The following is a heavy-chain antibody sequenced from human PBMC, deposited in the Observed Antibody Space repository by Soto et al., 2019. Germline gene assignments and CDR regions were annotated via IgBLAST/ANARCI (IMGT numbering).Heavy chain of an antibody. CDR1: GVTVSSNY. V-gene: IGHV3-66*04. J-gene: IGHJ4*02. Sequence: EVQLVESGGGVVQPGGSLRLSCAASGVTVSSNYMSWVRQAPGKGLEWVSVIYSGGSTYYADSAKGRFTISRDNSKNTLYLQMNSLRAEDTAVYYCARHGYNYGGGYFDYWGQGPLVTVSS. D-gene: IGHD5-18*01. CDR3: ARHGYNYGGGYFDY. CDR2: IYSGGST.